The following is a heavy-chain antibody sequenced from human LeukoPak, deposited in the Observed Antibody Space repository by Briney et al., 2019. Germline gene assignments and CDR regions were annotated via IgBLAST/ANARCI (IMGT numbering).Heavy chain of an antibody. CDR1: GYTFTGCY. D-gene: IGHD1-26*01. Sequence: GASVKVSCKASGYTFTGCYMHWVRQAPGQGLEWMGWINPNSGGTNYAQKFQGRVTMTRDTSISTAYMELSRLRSDDTAVYYCARDKGKYSGSYPLDYWGQGTLVTVSS. V-gene: IGHV1-2*02. CDR2: INPNSGGT. J-gene: IGHJ4*02. CDR3: ARDKGKYSGSYPLDY.